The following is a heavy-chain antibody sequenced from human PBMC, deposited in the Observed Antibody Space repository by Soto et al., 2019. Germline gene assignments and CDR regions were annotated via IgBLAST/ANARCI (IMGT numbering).Heavy chain of an antibody. V-gene: IGHV3-23*01. CDR3: AKGYYDSSGPHSGRDY. J-gene: IGHJ4*02. CDR1: GFTFSSYA. D-gene: IGHD3-22*01. CDR2: ISGSGGST. Sequence: EVQLLESGGGLVQPGGSLRLSCAASGFTFSSYAMSWVRQAPGKGLEWVAAISGSGGSTYYADSVKGRFTISRDNSKNTLYLQMNRLRAEDTAVYYCAKGYYDSSGPHSGRDYWGQGTLVTVSS.